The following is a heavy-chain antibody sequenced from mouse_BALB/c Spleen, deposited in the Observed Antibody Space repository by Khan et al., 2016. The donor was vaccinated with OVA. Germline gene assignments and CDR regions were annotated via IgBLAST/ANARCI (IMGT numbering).Heavy chain of an antibody. Sequence: EVELVESGGDLVKPGGSLKLSCAASGFTFSTYGMSWVRQTPDKRLEWVATVSTGGGYTYYPDSVKGRFTISRDNAKNTLYLQMSGLKSEDTAMFYFTRRAYYYDSEGFAYWGQGTLVTVSA. CDR1: GFTFSTYG. J-gene: IGHJ3*01. CDR2: VSTGGGYT. CDR3: TRRAYYYDSEGFAY. D-gene: IGHD1-1*01. V-gene: IGHV5-6*01.